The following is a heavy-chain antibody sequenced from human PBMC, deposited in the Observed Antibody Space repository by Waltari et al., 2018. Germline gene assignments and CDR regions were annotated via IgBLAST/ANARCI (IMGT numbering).Heavy chain of an antibody. CDR3: ARHDSSGYYYSKFDY. Sequence: QLQLQESGPGLVKPSETLSLTCTVSGGSISSSSYYWGWIRQPPGKGLEWIGSIYYSGSTYYNPSLKSRVTISVDTSKNQFSLKLSSVTAADTAVYYCARHDSSGYYYSKFDYWGQGTLVTVSS. V-gene: IGHV4-39*01. CDR1: GGSISSSSYY. D-gene: IGHD3-22*01. J-gene: IGHJ4*02. CDR2: IYYSGST.